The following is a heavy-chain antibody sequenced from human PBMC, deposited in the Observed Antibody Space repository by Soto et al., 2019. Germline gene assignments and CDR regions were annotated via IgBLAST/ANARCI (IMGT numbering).Heavy chain of an antibody. CDR3: ARAGITGQGYYYYMDV. CDR1: GYTFTGYY. CDR2: INPNSGGT. Sequence: ASVKVSCKASGYTFTGYYMHWVRQAPGQGLEWMGWINPNSGGTNYAQKFQGWVTMTRDTSISTAYMELSRLRSDDTAVYYCARAGITGQGYYYYMDVWGKGTTVTVSS. V-gene: IGHV1-2*04. J-gene: IGHJ6*03. D-gene: IGHD1-20*01.